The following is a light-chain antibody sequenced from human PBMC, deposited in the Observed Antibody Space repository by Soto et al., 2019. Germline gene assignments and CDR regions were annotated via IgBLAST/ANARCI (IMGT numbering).Light chain of an antibody. V-gene: IGKV1-39*01. CDR1: QSISTY. J-gene: IGKJ4*01. Sequence: DIQLTQSPSSLSASVGDRVTITCRASQSISTYLDWYQQKPGKAPKLLIYAAYTLQSGVSSRFSGSGSGTHFTLAISSLQPEDFATYYCQQSFSSPPAFGGGTKVEIK. CDR2: AAY. CDR3: QQSFSSPPA.